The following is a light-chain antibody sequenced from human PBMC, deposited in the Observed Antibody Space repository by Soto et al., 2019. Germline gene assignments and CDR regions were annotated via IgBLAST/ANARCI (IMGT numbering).Light chain of an antibody. Sequence: QSALTQPRSGSGSPGQSVTLSCGGSTSDVGAYNLVSWYQQHPGEAPKLMIFDVTRRPSGVPYRFSGSKSGSTASLTISGLQADDEADYYCCSYAGNFIWVFGGGTKVTVL. J-gene: IGLJ3*02. CDR2: DVT. V-gene: IGLV2-11*01. CDR3: CSYAGNFIWV. CDR1: TSDVGAYNL.